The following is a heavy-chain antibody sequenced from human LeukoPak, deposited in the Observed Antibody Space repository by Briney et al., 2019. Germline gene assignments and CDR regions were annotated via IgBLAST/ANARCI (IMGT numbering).Heavy chain of an antibody. J-gene: IGHJ4*02. CDR1: GYAFTLYS. Sequence: ASVKVSCKASGYAFTLYSIHWVRQAPGQRLEWMGWVNGGNGNTKYSEELQGRVTITRDTSATTAHMELSSLRYEDKAIYYCARRGTVPAFDYWGQGTLATVSS. V-gene: IGHV1-3*03. D-gene: IGHD6-19*01. CDR3: ARRGTVPAFDY. CDR2: VNGGNGNT.